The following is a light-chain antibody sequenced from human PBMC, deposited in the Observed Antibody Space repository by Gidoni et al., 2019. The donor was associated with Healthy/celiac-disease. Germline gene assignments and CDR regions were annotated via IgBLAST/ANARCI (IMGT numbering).Light chain of an antibody. CDR2: DAS. V-gene: IGKV3-11*01. CDR1: QSVSSY. CDR3: QQRSNWPPWT. Sequence: EIVLTQSPATLSLSPGERATLSCRASQSVSSYLAWYQQKPGQAPRLLIYDASNTATGIPARVSGSGSGTDSTLTISSLEPEDCAVYVCQQRSNWPPWTFGRGTKVEIK. J-gene: IGKJ1*01.